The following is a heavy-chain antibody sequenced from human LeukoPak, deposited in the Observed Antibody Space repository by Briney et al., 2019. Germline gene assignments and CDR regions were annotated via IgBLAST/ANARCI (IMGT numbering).Heavy chain of an antibody. CDR3: ARAHYGDWNDPPGYFDY. J-gene: IGHJ4*02. CDR2: ISAYNGNT. Sequence: ASVKVSCKASGYTFTSYGISWVRQAPGQGLEWMGWISAYNGNTNYVQKLQGRVTMTTDTSTSTAYMELRSLRSDDTAVYYCARAHYGDWNDPPGYFDYWGQGTLVTVSS. CDR1: GYTFTSYG. V-gene: IGHV1-18*01. D-gene: IGHD1-1*01.